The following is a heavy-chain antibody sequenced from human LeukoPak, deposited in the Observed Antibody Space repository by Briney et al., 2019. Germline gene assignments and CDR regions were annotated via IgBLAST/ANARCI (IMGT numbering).Heavy chain of an antibody. D-gene: IGHD4-23*01. CDR1: GFTFSSYI. CDR3: TKDLRYYYADNHSEMDEHDY. Sequence: GGSLRLSCVVSGFTFSSYIMHWVRQAPGKGLEWVAVISYDGSNKYYADSVKGRFTISRDNSKNTLSLQMNSLRVEDTALYYCTKDLRYYYADNHSEMDEHDYWGQGTLVTVSS. J-gene: IGHJ4*02. V-gene: IGHV3-30*04. CDR2: ISYDGSNK.